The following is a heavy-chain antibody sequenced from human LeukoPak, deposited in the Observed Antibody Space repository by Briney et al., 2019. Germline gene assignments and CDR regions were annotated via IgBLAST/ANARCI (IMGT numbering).Heavy chain of an antibody. J-gene: IGHJ3*02. D-gene: IGHD6-6*01. CDR2: INWNGGST. CDR1: GFTFDDYG. Sequence: GGSLRLSCAASGFTFDDYGMSWVRQAPGKGLEWVSGINWNGGSTGYADSVKGRFTISRDNAKNSLYLQMNSLRAEDTALYYCARAAPLAARGAFDIWGQGTMVTVSS. V-gene: IGHV3-20*04. CDR3: ARAAPLAARGAFDI.